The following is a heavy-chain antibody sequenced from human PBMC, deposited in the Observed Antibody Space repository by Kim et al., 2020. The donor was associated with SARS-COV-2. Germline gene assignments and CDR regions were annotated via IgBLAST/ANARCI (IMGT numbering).Heavy chain of an antibody. J-gene: IGHJ4*02. V-gene: IGHV3-73*01. CDR3: TRPPAYYYDSRGYYFKDY. CDR1: GFTFSGSA. CDR2: IRSEANSYAT. D-gene: IGHD3-22*01. Sequence: GGSLRLSCAASGFTFSGSAMHWVRQASGKGLEWVGRIRSEANSYATAYAASVKGRFTISRDDSKNTAYLQMNSLKTEDTAVYYCTRPPAYYYDSRGYYFKDYWGQGTLFTVSS.